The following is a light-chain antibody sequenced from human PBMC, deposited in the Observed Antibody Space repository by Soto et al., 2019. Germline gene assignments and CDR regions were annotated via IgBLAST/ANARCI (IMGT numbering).Light chain of an antibody. V-gene: IGKV1-5*03. Sequence: DTQMTQSPSTLSASVGDRVTITCRASQSISSWLAWYQQKPGKAPNLLIFKASTLESGVPSRFSGSGSGTEFTLTSSSLQPDDFATYYCQQYNSYTWSFGQGTKVKIK. CDR1: QSISSW. CDR3: QQYNSYTWS. J-gene: IGKJ1*01. CDR2: KAS.